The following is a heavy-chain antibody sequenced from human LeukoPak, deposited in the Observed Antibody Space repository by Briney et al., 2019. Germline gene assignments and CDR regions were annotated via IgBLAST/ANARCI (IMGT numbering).Heavy chain of an antibody. CDR1: GFTFSNAW. Sequence: PGGSLRLSCAASGFTFSNAWMSWVRQAPGKGLEWVGRIKSKTDGGTTDYAAPVKGRFTISRDDSKNTVYLQMNSLKTEDTAVYYCTTAGYCSSTSCSNWFDPWAREPWSPSPQ. CDR2: IKSKTDGGTT. J-gene: IGHJ5*02. D-gene: IGHD2-2*01. CDR3: TTAGYCSSTSCSNWFDP. V-gene: IGHV3-15*01.